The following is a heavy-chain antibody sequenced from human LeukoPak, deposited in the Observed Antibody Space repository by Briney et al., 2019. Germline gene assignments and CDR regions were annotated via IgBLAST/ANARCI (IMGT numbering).Heavy chain of an antibody. Sequence: SETLSLTCTVSGGSISSYYWSWIRQPPGKGLEWIGYIYYSGSTNYNPSLKSRATISVDTSKNQFSLKLSSVTAADTAVYYCARRPTPFYGDYKVVAFDIWGQGTMVTVSS. D-gene: IGHD4-17*01. CDR3: ARRPTPFYGDYKVVAFDI. J-gene: IGHJ3*02. V-gene: IGHV4-59*08. CDR1: GGSISSYY. CDR2: IYYSGST.